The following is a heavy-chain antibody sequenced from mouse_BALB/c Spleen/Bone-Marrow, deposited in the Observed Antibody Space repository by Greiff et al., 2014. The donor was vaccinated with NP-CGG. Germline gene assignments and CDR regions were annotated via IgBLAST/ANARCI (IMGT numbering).Heavy chain of an antibody. CDR1: GCAFSSSW. CDR2: IYPGDGDT. Sequence: LVESGPELVKPGASVKISFTGSGCAFSSSWMNWVKQRPGQGLEWIGRIYPGDGDTNSNGRFKGKATLTADRSSNTAYMQLSSLTSVDSAVYFCARSAYYGSSYGAMDYWGQGTSVTVSS. CDR3: ARSAYYGSSYGAMDY. J-gene: IGHJ4*01. D-gene: IGHD1-1*01. V-gene: IGHV1-82*01.